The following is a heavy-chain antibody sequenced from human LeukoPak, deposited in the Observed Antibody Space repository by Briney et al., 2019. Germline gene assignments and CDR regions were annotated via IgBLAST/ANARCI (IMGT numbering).Heavy chain of an antibody. J-gene: IGHJ4*02. Sequence: ASMKVSCKASGYTFTGYYMHWVRQAPGQGLEWMGWINPNSGGTNYAQKFQGRVTMTRDTSISTAYMELSRLRSDDTAVYYCARGGYYYDSSGYLFWGQGTLVTVSS. V-gene: IGHV1-2*02. CDR3: ARGGYYYDSSGYLF. D-gene: IGHD3-22*01. CDR1: GYTFTGYY. CDR2: INPNSGGT.